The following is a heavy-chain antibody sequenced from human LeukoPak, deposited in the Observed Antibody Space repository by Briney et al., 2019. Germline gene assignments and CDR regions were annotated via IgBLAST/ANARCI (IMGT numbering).Heavy chain of an antibody. D-gene: IGHD2-15*01. CDR1: GFTFSTYW. Sequence: PGGSLRLSCAASGFTFSTYWMTWVRRAAGKGLEWVANIEPDGSEKNYGDSVKGRFTISRDNAKNTLYLQMNSLRAEDTAVYYCARGYCAGSGCSSPPHYWGQGTLVSVSS. CDR2: IEPDGSEK. J-gene: IGHJ4*02. CDR3: ARGYCAGSGCSSPPHY. V-gene: IGHV3-7*04.